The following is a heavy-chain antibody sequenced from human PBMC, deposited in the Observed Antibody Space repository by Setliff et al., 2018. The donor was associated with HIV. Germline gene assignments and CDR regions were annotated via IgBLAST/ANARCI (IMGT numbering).Heavy chain of an antibody. J-gene: IGHJ4*02. D-gene: IGHD1-26*01. CDR1: GFTFSDYC. CDR3: GRDAGVGAIDY. V-gene: IGHV3-11*04. Sequence: PGGSLRLSCAASGFTFSDYCMSWIRQAPGKGLEWVSYISNSGSTIFYADFVKGRFTISRDNAKKSLYLQMNSLRAEDTAVYYCGRDAGVGAIDYWGQGTLVTVSS. CDR2: ISNSGSTI.